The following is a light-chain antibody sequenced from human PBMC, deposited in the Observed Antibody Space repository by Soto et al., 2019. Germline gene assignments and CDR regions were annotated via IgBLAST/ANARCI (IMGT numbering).Light chain of an antibody. CDR1: QSVGSNY. CDR2: GAS. Sequence: EIVLTQFPGTLSLSPGERATLSCRASQSVGSNYLAWYQQRPCQPPNLLIFGASHRATDIPDRFSGRGSWTDFTINISRLEREDFAVSYCQQYGSSIQTFGPGTKVEIK. V-gene: IGKV3-20*01. J-gene: IGKJ1*01. CDR3: QQYGSSIQT.